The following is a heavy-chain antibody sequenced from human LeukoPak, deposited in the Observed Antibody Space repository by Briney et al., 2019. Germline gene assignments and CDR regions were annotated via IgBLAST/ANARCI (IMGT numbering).Heavy chain of an antibody. CDR3: AVIGGSNAHSKFDY. D-gene: IGHD1-26*01. CDR2: SRDKGNSYST. Sequence: GGSLRVSCAASGFTFRDHYIDWVRQAPGKGLEWVGRSRDKGNSYSTAYASSVRGRFTITRDESKNSVYLQMNSLKIEDTAVYYCAVIGGSNAHSKFDYWGQGTLVTVSS. V-gene: IGHV3-72*01. J-gene: IGHJ4*02. CDR1: GFTFRDHY.